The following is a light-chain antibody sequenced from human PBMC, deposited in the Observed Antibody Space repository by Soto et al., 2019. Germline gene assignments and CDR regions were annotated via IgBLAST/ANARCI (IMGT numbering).Light chain of an antibody. CDR3: QQYGSSPRT. Sequence: EIVLTQSPGTLSLSPGDRATLSCRASQSVSSNSLAWYQQKPGQAPRLLIYLASIRATGIPDRFSGSGSGTDFTLTINRLEPEDFAVYYCQQYGSSPRTFGKGTKVEVK. V-gene: IGKV3-20*01. CDR1: QSVSSNS. J-gene: IGKJ1*01. CDR2: LAS.